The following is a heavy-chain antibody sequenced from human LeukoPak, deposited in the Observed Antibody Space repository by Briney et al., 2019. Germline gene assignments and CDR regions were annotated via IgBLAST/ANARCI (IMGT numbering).Heavy chain of an antibody. CDR2: IYYSGNT. CDR1: GGSISGDH. V-gene: IGHV4-59*08. CDR3: ARRNDFGI. Sequence: SETLSVTCTGSGGSISGDHWNWIRQPPGKGLEWIGDIYYSGNTNYNPSLKSRVTISVDTSKNQVSLKLNSVTAADTAVYYCARRNDFGIWGQGTMVTVSS. J-gene: IGHJ3*02.